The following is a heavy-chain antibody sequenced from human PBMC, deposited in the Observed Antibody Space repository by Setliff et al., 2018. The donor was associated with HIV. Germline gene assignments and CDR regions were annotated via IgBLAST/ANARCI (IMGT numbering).Heavy chain of an antibody. V-gene: IGHV4-39*01. J-gene: IGHJ4*02. CDR2: IYYSGST. CDR3: ARQAIFGYYDSSGYLDY. Sequence: LSLTCTVSGGSISSSSYYWGWIRQPPGKGLEWSGSIYYSGSTYYNPSLKSRLTISVDTSKNLFSLRLSSVTASDTAVYYCARQAIFGYYDSSGYLDYWGQGTLVTVSS. CDR1: GGSISSSSYY. D-gene: IGHD3-22*01.